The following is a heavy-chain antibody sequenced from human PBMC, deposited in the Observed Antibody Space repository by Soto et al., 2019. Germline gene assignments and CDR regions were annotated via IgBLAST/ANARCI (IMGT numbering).Heavy chain of an antibody. V-gene: IGHV3-30*18. Sequence: PGGSLRLSCAASGFTFSSYGMHWVRQAPGKGLEWVAVISYDGSNKYYADSVKGRFTISRDNSKNTLYLQMNSLRAEDTAVYYCAKDTEGGDYVPNWFDPWGQGTLVTVSS. J-gene: IGHJ5*02. CDR3: AKDTEGGDYVPNWFDP. CDR1: GFTFSSYG. CDR2: ISYDGSNK. D-gene: IGHD4-17*01.